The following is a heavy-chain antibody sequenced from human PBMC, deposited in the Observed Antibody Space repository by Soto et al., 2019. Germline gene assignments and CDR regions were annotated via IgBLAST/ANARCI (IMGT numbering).Heavy chain of an antibody. V-gene: IGHV1-69*02. CDR2: IIPILGIA. CDR1: GGTFSSYT. Sequence: QVQLVQSGAEVKKPGSSVKVSCKASGGTFSSYTISWVRQAPGQGREWMGRIIPILGIAKYAQKFQGRVTLTADKCTSTAYMGLSSLRSEDTAVYYCATLPKYCSSTSCYMGLDPWGQGTLVTVSS. J-gene: IGHJ5*02. CDR3: ATLPKYCSSTSCYMGLDP. D-gene: IGHD2-2*01.